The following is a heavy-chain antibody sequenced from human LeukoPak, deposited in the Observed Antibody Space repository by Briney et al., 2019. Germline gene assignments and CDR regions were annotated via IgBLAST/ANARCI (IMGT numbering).Heavy chain of an antibody. CDR2: ISNSGGGT. CDR3: AKGAGAEAFHI. V-gene: IGHV3-23*01. D-gene: IGHD1-26*01. J-gene: IGHJ3*02. Sequence: GGSLRLSRAASGFTFSSYAMSWVRQAPGTGLEWVSGISNSGGGTYYADSVKGRFTISRDNSESTLYLQMNSLRADDAAVYYCAKGAGAEAFHIWGQGTMVTVSS. CDR1: GFTFSSYA.